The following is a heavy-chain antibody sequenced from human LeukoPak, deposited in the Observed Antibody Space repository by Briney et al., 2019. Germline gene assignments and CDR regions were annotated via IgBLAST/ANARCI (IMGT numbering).Heavy chain of an antibody. J-gene: IGHJ4*02. Sequence: SQTLSLTCTVSGGSISNGGYFWNWIRQHPGKGLESIGYISSSGSAYYNPSLKGRVTISVDTSKNQFPLKLMSMTAADTAVYYCARADNWNAFDYWGQGTLVPVSS. CDR1: GGSISNGGYF. CDR2: ISSSGSA. D-gene: IGHD1-20*01. V-gene: IGHV4-31*03. CDR3: ARADNWNAFDY.